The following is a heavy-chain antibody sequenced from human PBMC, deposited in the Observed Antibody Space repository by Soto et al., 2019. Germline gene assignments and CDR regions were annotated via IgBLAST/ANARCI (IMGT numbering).Heavy chain of an antibody. CDR3: ARSDYYGASDY. CDR1: GDAVVSDTYY. D-gene: IGHD4-17*01. Sequence: PPETLSLTCTVSGDAVVSDTYYWSWIRQPPGKGLEWIGYVYYSGSTTYNPSLKGRVTISVDTSKHQFPLRLTSVTAADTAVYYCARSDYYGASDYWGQGRLVTVSS. J-gene: IGHJ4*02. V-gene: IGHV4-61*01. CDR2: VYYSGST.